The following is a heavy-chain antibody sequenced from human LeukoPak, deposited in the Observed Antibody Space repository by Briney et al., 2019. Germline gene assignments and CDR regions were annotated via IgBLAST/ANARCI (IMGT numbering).Heavy chain of an antibody. CDR2: MYYSGST. CDR1: GGSITTSGYY. J-gene: IGHJ4*02. CDR3: ARGYQLLGKFDY. V-gene: IGHV4-39*07. D-gene: IGHD2-2*01. Sequence: SETLSLTCAVSGGSITTSGYYLHWIRQPPGKGLEWVGTMYYSGSTYHNPSLKSRVNISVDTSKNQFSLKLSSVTAADTAVYYCARGYQLLGKFDYWGQGTLVTVSS.